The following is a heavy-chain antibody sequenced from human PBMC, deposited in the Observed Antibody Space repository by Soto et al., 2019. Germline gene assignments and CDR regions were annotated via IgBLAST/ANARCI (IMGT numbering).Heavy chain of an antibody. V-gene: IGHV1-8*02. CDR3: ARDNRYNWNDEGWFDP. CDR1: GYSFSDYD. D-gene: IGHD1-20*01. J-gene: IGHJ5*02. CDR2: MNPQSGNT. Sequence: QVQLVQSGAEVKKPGASVKVSCKASGYSFSDYDINWVRQATGQGPEWMGWMNPQSGNTGYAQKFHGRVTMTRNTSINTAYMELSSLGSDDTAVYYCARDNRYNWNDEGWFDPWGQGTLVTVSS.